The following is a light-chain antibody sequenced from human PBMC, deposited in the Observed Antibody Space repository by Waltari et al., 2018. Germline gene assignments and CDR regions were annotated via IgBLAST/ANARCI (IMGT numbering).Light chain of an antibody. Sequence: QSVLTQPPSVSGAPGQRVTISCTGSSSNIGAGYDVHWYQPLPGTAPKLLIYGNSKRPSGVPDPCSGSMSGTSASLAITGLQAEDEADYYCQSYDSSLSGSVFGGGTKLTVL. V-gene: IGLV1-40*01. CDR3: QSYDSSLSGSV. J-gene: IGLJ2*01. CDR1: SSNIGAGYD. CDR2: GNS.